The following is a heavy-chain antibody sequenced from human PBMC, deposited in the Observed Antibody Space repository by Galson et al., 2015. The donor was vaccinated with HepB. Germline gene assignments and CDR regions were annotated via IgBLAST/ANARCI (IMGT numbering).Heavy chain of an antibody. CDR3: ARGNAVITPDSNYFDY. J-gene: IGHJ4*02. Sequence: SLRLSCAASGFTFSIYRMNWVRQAPGKGLEWVSYISSSSSTIYYADSVKGRFTISRDNAKNSLYLQVNSLRAEDTAVYYCARGNAVITPDSNYFDYWGQGTLVTVSS. D-gene: IGHD4-23*01. V-gene: IGHV3-48*04. CDR1: GFTFSIYR. CDR2: ISSSSSTI.